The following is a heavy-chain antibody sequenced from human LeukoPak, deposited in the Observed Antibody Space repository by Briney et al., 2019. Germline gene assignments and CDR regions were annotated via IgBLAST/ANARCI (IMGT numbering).Heavy chain of an antibody. Sequence: GGSLRLSCAASGFTFSSYSMNWVRQAPGKGLEWVSSISSSSSYIYYADSVKGRFTISRDNAKNSLYLQMNSLRAEDTAVYYCARLQERHCSSTSCYRDYWGQGTLVTVSS. CDR3: ARLQERHCSSTSCYRDY. V-gene: IGHV3-21*01. CDR2: ISSSSSYI. J-gene: IGHJ4*02. D-gene: IGHD2-2*02. CDR1: GFTFSSYS.